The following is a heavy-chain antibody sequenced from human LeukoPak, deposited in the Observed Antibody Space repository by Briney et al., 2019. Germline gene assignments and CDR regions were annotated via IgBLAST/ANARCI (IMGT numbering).Heavy chain of an antibody. CDR2: VSGSGGRT. Sequence: AGSLRLSCAASGFSFTTYAMSWVRQAPGKGLEWVSTVSGSGGRTFYADSVKGRFTISKDNTKKILYLQMSSLRAEDTAVYYCAKDLINRIEAVGPIDYWGQGTLVTASS. CDR3: AKDLINRIEAVGPIDY. CDR1: GFSFTTYA. V-gene: IGHV3-23*01. D-gene: IGHD6-13*01. J-gene: IGHJ4*02.